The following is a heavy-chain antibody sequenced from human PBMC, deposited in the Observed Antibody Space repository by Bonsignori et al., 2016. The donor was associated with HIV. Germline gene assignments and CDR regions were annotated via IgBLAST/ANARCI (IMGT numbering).Heavy chain of an antibody. J-gene: IGHJ4*02. CDR3: ARDRVVPAAIFDY. CDR2: INPNSGDT. Sequence: WVRQAPGQGLEWMGWINPNSGDTNYAQKFQGRVTMTRDTSISTAYMELSRLRSDDTAVYYCARDRVVPAAIFDYWGQGTLVTVSS. D-gene: IGHD2-2*01. V-gene: IGHV1-2*02.